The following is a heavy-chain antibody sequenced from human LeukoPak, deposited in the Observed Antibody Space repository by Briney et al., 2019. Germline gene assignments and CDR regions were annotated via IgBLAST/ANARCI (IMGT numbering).Heavy chain of an antibody. CDR2: MSYDGSTQ. V-gene: IGHV3-30-3*01. Sequence: PGGSLRLSCAASGFTFSSYAMHWVRQAPGTGLEWVAVMSYDGSTQYYADSVKGRFTISRDNSKNTLYLQMNSLRAADSALYYCAKDRTAGYDGLVDYWGQGTLVTVSS. J-gene: IGHJ4*02. D-gene: IGHD5-12*01. CDR1: GFTFSSYA. CDR3: AKDRTAGYDGLVDY.